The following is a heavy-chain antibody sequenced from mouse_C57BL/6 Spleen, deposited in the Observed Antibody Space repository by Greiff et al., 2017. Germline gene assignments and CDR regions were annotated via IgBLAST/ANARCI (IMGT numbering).Heavy chain of an antibody. J-gene: IGHJ2*01. Sequence: EVMLVESGGGLVKPGGSLKLSCAASGFTFSDYGMHWVRQAPEKGLEWVAYISSGSSTIYYADTVKGRFTISRDNAKNTLFLQMTSLRSEDTAMYYCAREATVHYFDYWGQGTTLTVSS. CDR1: GFTFSDYG. D-gene: IGHD1-1*01. CDR3: AREATVHYFDY. CDR2: ISSGSSTI. V-gene: IGHV5-17*01.